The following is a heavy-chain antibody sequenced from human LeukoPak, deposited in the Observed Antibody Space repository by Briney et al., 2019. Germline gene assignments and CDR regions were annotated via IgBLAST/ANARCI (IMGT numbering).Heavy chain of an antibody. Sequence: PSETLSLTCTVSGGSISSYYWSWIRQPPGKGLEWIGYIYYSGSTNYNPSLKSRVTVSVDTSKNQFSLKLNSVTAADTAVYYCARAHFSDIVVVPAAAGNNWFDPWGQGALVTVSS. J-gene: IGHJ5*02. CDR3: ARAHFSDIVVVPAAAGNNWFDP. D-gene: IGHD2-2*01. CDR2: IYYSGST. CDR1: GGSISSYY. V-gene: IGHV4-59*01.